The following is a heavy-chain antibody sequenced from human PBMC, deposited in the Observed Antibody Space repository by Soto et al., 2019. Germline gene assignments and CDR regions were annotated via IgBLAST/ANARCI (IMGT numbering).Heavy chain of an antibody. D-gene: IGHD3-3*02. J-gene: IGHJ3*02. CDR1: GFTFSSYG. CDR3: ARDAFDDLDAFDI. V-gene: IGHV3-33*01. Sequence: QVQLVESGGGVVQPGRSLRLSCAASGFTFSSYGMHWVRQAPGKGLEWVAVIWYDGSNKYYADSVKGRFTISRDNSKNTLYLQMNSLRAEDTAVYYCARDAFDDLDAFDIWGQGTMVTVSS. CDR2: IWYDGSNK.